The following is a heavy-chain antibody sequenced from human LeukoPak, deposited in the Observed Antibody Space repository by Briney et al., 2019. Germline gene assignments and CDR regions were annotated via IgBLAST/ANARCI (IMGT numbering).Heavy chain of an antibody. V-gene: IGHV3-23*01. Sequence: GGSLRLPCAASGFTFSSYAMSWVRQAPGKGLEWVSTISSSGGNTYYADSMKGRFTISRDNSKNTVCLQMNSLRAEDTAVYYCASGTPLTGYYWVYWGQGTLVTVSS. CDR1: GFTFSSYA. D-gene: IGHD3-9*01. CDR2: ISSSGGNT. J-gene: IGHJ4*02. CDR3: ASGTPLTGYYWVY.